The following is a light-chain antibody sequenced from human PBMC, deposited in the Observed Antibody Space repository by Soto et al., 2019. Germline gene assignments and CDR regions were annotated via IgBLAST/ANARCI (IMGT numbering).Light chain of an antibody. Sequence: EIVLTQSPATLSVSPGERATLSCRASHCAASAVAWYQQKPGQAPRLLIYDASTRATGIPARFSGSGSATEFTHTISSLQSEDFAVYSCQQYRDWPLTFGGGTKVDLK. J-gene: IGKJ4*01. CDR2: DAS. CDR1: HCAASA. CDR3: QQYRDWPLT. V-gene: IGKV3-15*01.